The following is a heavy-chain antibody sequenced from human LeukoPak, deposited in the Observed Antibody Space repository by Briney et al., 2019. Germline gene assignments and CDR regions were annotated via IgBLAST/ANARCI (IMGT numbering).Heavy chain of an antibody. J-gene: IGHJ4*02. D-gene: IGHD1-26*01. CDR2: IYTTGTA. CDR1: GGSIGPYY. V-gene: IGHV4-4*07. Sequence: PSETLSLTCIISGGSIGPYYWSWIRQAAGKGPEWIGRIYTTGTADYNPSLKGRVFLSVDTSKNQFSLKVTSVTAADTAVYYCARRSWYVDYWGQGILVTVSS. CDR3: ARRSWYVDY.